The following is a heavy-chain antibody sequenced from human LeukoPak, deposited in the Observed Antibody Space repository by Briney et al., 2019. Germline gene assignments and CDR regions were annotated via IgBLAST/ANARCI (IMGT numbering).Heavy chain of an antibody. V-gene: IGHV4-39*07. CDR2: IYYSGST. D-gene: IGHD3-22*01. J-gene: IGHJ4*02. CDR3: AGNGYYDSSGYWVGVDY. CDR1: GGSISSSSYY. Sequence: SETLSLTCTVSGGSISSSSYYWGWIRQPPGTGLEWIGSIYYSGSTYYNPSLKSRVTISVDTSKNQFSLKLSSVTAADTAVYYCAGNGYYDSSGYWVGVDYWGQGTLVTVSS.